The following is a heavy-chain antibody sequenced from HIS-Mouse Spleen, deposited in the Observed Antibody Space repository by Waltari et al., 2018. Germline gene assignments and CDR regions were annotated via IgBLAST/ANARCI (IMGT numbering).Heavy chain of an antibody. CDR3: TTDPPKLRFLEWFHDLDEY. CDR2: IKSKTDGGTT. D-gene: IGHD3-3*01. CDR1: GFTFSNAW. Sequence: EVQLVESGGGLVKPAGSLGLSCPASGFTFSNAWMSAVLRGSGKGRGWVGRIKSKTDGGTTDYAAPVKGRFTISRDDSKNTLYLQMNSLKTEDTAVYYCTTDPPKLRFLEWFHDLDEYWGQGTLVTVSS. J-gene: IGHJ4*02. V-gene: IGHV3-15*01.